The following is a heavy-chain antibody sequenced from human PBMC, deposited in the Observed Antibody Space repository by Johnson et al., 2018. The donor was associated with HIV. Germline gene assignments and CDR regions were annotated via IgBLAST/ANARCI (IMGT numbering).Heavy chain of an antibody. CDR3: AKDLMYNWYDFGAFDI. CDR2: ISYDGSNK. CDR1: GFTFSSYA. D-gene: IGHD1-1*01. V-gene: IGHV3-30-3*01. J-gene: IGHJ3*02. Sequence: QVQLVESGGGVVQPGRSLRLSCAASGFTFSSYAMHWVRQAPGKGLEWVAVISYDGSNKYYADSVKGRFTISKDNSKNTLNLQMNSLRAEDTAVYYCAKDLMYNWYDFGAFDIWGQGTMVTVSS.